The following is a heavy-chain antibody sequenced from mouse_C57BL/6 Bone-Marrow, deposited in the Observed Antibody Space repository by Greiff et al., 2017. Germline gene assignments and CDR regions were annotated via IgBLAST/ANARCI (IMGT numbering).Heavy chain of an antibody. Sequence: LVESGAELVRPGTSVKVSCKASGYAFTNYLIEWVKQRPGQGLEWIGVINPGSGGTNYNEKFKGKATLTADKSSSTAYMQLSSLTSEDSAVYFCARCAWFAYWGQGTRVTVSA. CDR3: ARCAWFAY. V-gene: IGHV1-54*01. CDR2: INPGSGGT. J-gene: IGHJ3*01. CDR1: GYAFTNYL.